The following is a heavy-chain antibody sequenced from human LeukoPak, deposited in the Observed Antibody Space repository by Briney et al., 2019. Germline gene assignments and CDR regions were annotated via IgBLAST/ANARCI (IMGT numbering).Heavy chain of an antibody. V-gene: IGHV3-48*03. CDR3: AKPLSGSPYYFDF. D-gene: IGHD1-26*01. CDR2: ISSSGSTI. Sequence: PGGSLRLSCAASGFTFSSYEMNWVRQAPGKGLEWVSYISSSGSTIYYADSVKGRFTISRDNSKNTVYLQMNSLKTEDTAVYYCAKPLSGSPYYFDFWGQGTLVTVSS. CDR1: GFTFSSYE. J-gene: IGHJ4*02.